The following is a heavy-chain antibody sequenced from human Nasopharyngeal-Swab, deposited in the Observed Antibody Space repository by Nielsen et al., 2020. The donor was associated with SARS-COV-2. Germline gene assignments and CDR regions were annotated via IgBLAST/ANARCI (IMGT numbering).Heavy chain of an antibody. Sequence: GGSLRLSCAASGFTFSSYAMGWVRQAPGKGLEWVSTISGSGGSTYYADSVKGRFTISRDNSKNTLYLQMNSLRAEDTAVYYCARGPPAGSSTSGMGYWGQGTLVTVSS. V-gene: IGHV3-23*01. CDR3: ARGPPAGSSTSGMGY. CDR2: ISGSGGST. D-gene: IGHD2-2*01. J-gene: IGHJ4*02. CDR1: GFTFSSYA.